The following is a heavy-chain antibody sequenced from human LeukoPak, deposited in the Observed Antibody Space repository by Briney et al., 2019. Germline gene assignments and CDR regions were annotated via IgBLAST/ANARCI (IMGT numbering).Heavy chain of an antibody. CDR1: GGSISSYY. V-gene: IGHV4-59*08. CDR2: IYYSGST. CDR3: ASLGYSYGSS. D-gene: IGHD5-18*01. Sequence: SETLSLTCTVSGGSISSYYWSWIRQPPGKGLEWIGYIYYSGSTNYNPSLKSRVTISVDTSKNQFSLKLNSVTAADTAVYYCASLGYSYGSSWGQGTLVTASS. J-gene: IGHJ4*02.